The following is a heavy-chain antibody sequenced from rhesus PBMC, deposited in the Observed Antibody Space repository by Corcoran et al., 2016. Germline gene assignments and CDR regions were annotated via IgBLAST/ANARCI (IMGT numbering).Heavy chain of an antibody. V-gene: IGHV4-173*01. CDR1: GGSISSNY. CDR3: ARWDWDYGGFDV. CDR2: ISAGGATT. D-gene: IGHD1-26*01. Sequence: QLQLQESGPGLVKPSETLSLTCAVSGGSISSNYWSWIRQPPGKGLEWIGRISAGGATTDYNPSLRSRVTISTGTSKTQFSLKLSSVAAADTAVYYCARWDWDYGGFDVWGPGVLVTVSS. J-gene: IGHJ5-1*01.